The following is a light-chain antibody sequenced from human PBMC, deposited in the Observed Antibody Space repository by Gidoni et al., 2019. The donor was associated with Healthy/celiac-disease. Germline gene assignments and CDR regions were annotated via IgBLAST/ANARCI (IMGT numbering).Light chain of an antibody. Sequence: DIVMTKSPDSPAASLGERATITCKSSQSVLYSSNNKNYLAWYQQKPGQPPKLLIYWASTRESGVPDRFSGSGSGTDFTLTISSLQAEDVAVYYCQQYYSTPPTFGQGTKLEIK. CDR3: QQYYSTPPT. CDR2: WAS. J-gene: IGKJ2*01. V-gene: IGKV4-1*01. CDR1: QSVLYSSNNKNY.